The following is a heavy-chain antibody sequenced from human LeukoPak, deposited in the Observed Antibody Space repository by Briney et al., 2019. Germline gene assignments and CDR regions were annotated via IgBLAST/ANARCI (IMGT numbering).Heavy chain of an antibody. CDR1: GFTYISYG. V-gene: IGHV3-30*18. CDR3: AKERWLRFVDY. Sequence: GRSLRLSCAASGFTYISYGMHWVRQAPGKGLEWVAVISYDGSNKYYADSVKGRFTISRDNSKNTLYLEMNSLRAEDTAVYYCAKERWLRFVDYWGQGTLVTVSS. D-gene: IGHD5-12*01. J-gene: IGHJ4*02. CDR2: ISYDGSNK.